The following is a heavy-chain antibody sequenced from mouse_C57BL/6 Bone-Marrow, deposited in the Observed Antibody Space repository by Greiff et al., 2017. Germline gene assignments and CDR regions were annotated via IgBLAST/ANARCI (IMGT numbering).Heavy chain of an antibody. CDR3: ARDITTVVATDY. D-gene: IGHD1-1*01. J-gene: IGHJ2*01. Sequence: VQLQQPGAELVRPGSSVKLSCKASGYTFTSYWMHWVKQRPIQGLEWIGNIDPSDSETHYNQKFKDKATLTVDKSSSTAYMQLSSLTSEDSAVYYCARDITTVVATDYWGQGTTLTVSS. CDR1: GYTFTSYW. CDR2: IDPSDSET. V-gene: IGHV1-52*01.